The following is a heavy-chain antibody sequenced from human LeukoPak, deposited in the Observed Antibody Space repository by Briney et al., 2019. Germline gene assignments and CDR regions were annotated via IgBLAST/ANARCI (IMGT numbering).Heavy chain of an antibody. CDR2: INPNSGGT. CDR1: GCTFTGYY. V-gene: IGHV1-2*06. Sequence: ASVKVSCKASGCTFTGYYMHWVRQAPGQGLEWMGRINPNSGGTNYAQKFQGRVTMTRDTSISTAYMELSRLRSDDTAVYYCAREKKGSSAPFDPWGQGTLVTVSS. CDR3: AREKKGSSAPFDP. J-gene: IGHJ5*02. D-gene: IGHD6-25*01.